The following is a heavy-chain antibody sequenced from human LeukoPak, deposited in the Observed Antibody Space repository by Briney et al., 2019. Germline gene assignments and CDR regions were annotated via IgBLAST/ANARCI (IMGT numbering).Heavy chain of an antibody. CDR1: GFTFSTYY. D-gene: IGHD3-10*01. Sequence: GGSLRLSCAASGFTFSTYYMAWVRQAPGKGLEWLANIKQDGTEQYYGGSVRGRFTISRDNARNSLYLQLESLTVEDTAVYFCAGGFGFLIESWGQGTLVTVSS. V-gene: IGHV3-7*04. CDR2: IKQDGTEQ. J-gene: IGHJ4*02. CDR3: AGGFGFLIES.